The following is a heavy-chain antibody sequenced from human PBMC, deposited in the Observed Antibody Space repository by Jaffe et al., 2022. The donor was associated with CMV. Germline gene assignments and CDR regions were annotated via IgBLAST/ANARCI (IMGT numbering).Heavy chain of an antibody. CDR1: GFTFSSYW. CDR2: IKQDGSEK. D-gene: IGHD2-15*01. V-gene: IGHV3-7*03. J-gene: IGHJ5*02. CDR3: ARGYCSGGSCYGVDWFDP. Sequence: EVQLVESGGGLVQPGGSLRLSCAASGFTFSSYWMSWVRQAPGKGLEWVANIKQDGSEKYYVDSVKGRFTISRDNAKNSLYLQMNSLRAEDTAVYYCARGYCSGGSCYGVDWFDPWGQGTLVTVSS.